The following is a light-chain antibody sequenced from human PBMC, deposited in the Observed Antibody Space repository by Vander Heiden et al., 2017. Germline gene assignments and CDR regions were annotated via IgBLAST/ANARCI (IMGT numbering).Light chain of an antibody. CDR1: SSNIGAGH. Sequence: VLPPPPSASRAPGQSVTIYCAGSSSNIGAGHVTWYQQLPGEAPKVLIYGTSQRPSGVPDRFSGSKSGTSATLAISGLRSDDEADYYCASWDDSRIVVLFGGGTRLTVL. V-gene: IGLV1-47*01. CDR3: ASWDDSRIVVL. J-gene: IGLJ3*02. CDR2: GTS.